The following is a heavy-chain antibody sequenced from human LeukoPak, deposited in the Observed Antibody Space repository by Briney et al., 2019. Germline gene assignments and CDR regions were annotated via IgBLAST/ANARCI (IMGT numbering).Heavy chain of an antibody. CDR1: GFTFSSYW. D-gene: IGHD3-3*01. CDR2: INSDGSST. CDR3: AREPTTIFGVVDRYGMDV. Sequence: PGGSLRLSCAASGFTFSSYWMHWVRQAPEKGLVWVSRINSDGSSTSYADSVTGRFTISRDNAKNTLYLQMNSLRAEDTAVYYCAREPTTIFGVVDRYGMDVWGQGTSVTVSS. J-gene: IGHJ6*02. V-gene: IGHV3-74*01.